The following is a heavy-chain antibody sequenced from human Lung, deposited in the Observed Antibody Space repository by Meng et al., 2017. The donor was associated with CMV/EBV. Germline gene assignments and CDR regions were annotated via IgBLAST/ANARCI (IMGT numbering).Heavy chain of an antibody. D-gene: IGHD7-27*01. V-gene: IGHV1-2*02. Sequence: ASVKVSCKASGYTFTGHFMHWVRQARGQGLEWMGWIQPNTGVTNYARSFQGRVTMTRDTSISTVYMELGGLRSDDTAMYYCARDDNWGPDYLGQGTLVTVSS. CDR1: GYTFTGHF. CDR2: IQPNTGVT. CDR3: ARDDNWGPDY. J-gene: IGHJ4*02.